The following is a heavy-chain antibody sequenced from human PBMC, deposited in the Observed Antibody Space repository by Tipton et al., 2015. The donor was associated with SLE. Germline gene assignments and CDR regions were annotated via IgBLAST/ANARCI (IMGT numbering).Heavy chain of an antibody. Sequence: TLSLTCTVSGGSISSGDYYWSWIRQPPGKGLEWIGYIYYSGSTYYNPSLKSRVTISVDTSKNQFSLKLSSVTAADTAVYYCATLSEGSSSSNWFDPWGQGTLVTVSS. CDR3: ATLSEGSSSSNWFDP. CDR1: GGSISSGDYY. V-gene: IGHV4-30-4*01. CDR2: IYYSGST. D-gene: IGHD6-13*01. J-gene: IGHJ5*02.